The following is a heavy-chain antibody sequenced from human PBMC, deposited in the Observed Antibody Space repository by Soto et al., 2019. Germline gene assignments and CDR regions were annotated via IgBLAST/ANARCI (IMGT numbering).Heavy chain of an antibody. CDR3: AHSSSWYDPFDY. Sequence: GASVKVSYKASGGTFSSYAISWVRQAPGQGLEWMGGIIPIFGTTNYAQKFQGRVTITADESTSTAYMELSSLRSEDTAVYYCAHSSSWYDPFDYWGQGTLVTVSS. V-gene: IGHV1-69*13. D-gene: IGHD6-13*01. J-gene: IGHJ4*02. CDR2: IIPIFGTT. CDR1: GGTFSSYA.